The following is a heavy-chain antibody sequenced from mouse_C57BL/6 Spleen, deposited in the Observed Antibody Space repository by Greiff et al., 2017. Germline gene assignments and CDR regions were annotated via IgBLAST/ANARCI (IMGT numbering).Heavy chain of an antibody. Sequence: VQLQQSGAELVRPGASVTLSCKASGYTFTDYEMHWVKQTPVHGLEWIGAIDPETGGTAYNQKFKGKAILTADKSSSTAYMELRSLTSEDSAVYYCKRKRGGVYYYAMDYWGQGTSVTVSS. J-gene: IGHJ4*01. CDR2: IDPETGGT. CDR3: KRKRGGVYYYAMDY. CDR1: GYTFTDYE. V-gene: IGHV1-15*01.